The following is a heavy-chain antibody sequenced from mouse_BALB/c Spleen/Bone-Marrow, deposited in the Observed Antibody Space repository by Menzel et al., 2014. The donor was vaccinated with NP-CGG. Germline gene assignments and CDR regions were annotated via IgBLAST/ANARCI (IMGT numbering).Heavy chain of an antibody. J-gene: IGHJ1*01. Sequence: QVQLQQSGAELVRPGSSVKISCKASGYAFSSYWMNWVKQRPGQGLEWIGQIYPGDGDTNYNGKFKGKATLTADKSSSTAYMQLSSLTSEDSAVYFCARRVYGNYWYFDVWGAATPVTVSS. D-gene: IGHD2-1*01. CDR3: ARRVYGNYWYFDV. CDR2: IYPGDGDT. CDR1: GYAFSSYW. V-gene: IGHV1-80*01.